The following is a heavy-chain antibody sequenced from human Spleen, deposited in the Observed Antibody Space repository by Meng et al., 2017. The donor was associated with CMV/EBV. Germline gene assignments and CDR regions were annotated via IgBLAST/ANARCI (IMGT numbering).Heavy chain of an antibody. CDR1: VGSISSGDYY. D-gene: IGHD5-18*01. Sequence: QVQLQESGPGLLKPSQTPSLTCTVSVGSISSGDYYWSWIRQPPGKGLELIGHIYYSGGTSYNPSLKRRVTISVDTSNNQFSLKLSSVTAADTAVYYCARVGWRQWSFDLWGRGTLVTVSS. CDR2: IYYSGGT. V-gene: IGHV4-30-4*01. J-gene: IGHJ2*01. CDR3: ARVGWRQWSFDL.